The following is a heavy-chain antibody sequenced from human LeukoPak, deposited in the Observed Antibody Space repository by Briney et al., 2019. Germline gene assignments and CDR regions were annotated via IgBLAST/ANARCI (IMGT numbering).Heavy chain of an antibody. CDR3: ARGGRNQLLINWFDP. CDR1: GGSISSSSYY. Sequence: SETLSLTCTVSGGSISSSSYYWGWIRQLPGKGLEWIGSFYYSGNTYYNPSLKSRVIISVDTSKNQFSLKLSSVTAADVAVYYCARGGRNQLLINWFDPWGQGTLVTVSS. CDR2: FYYSGNT. V-gene: IGHV4-39*02. J-gene: IGHJ5*02. D-gene: IGHD2-2*01.